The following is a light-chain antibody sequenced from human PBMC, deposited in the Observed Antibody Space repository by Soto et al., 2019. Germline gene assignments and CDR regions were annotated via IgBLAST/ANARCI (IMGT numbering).Light chain of an antibody. J-gene: IGKJ1*01. CDR2: DAS. Sequence: EIVLTQSPATLSLSPGERATLSCRASQSVSSYLAWYQQKPGQAPRLLIYDASNRATGIPARFSGSGSGTDFTLTISSLEAEDFAVYYCQRRSKWPPWTFGQGTKVEIK. CDR1: QSVSSY. CDR3: QRRSKWPPWT. V-gene: IGKV3-11*01.